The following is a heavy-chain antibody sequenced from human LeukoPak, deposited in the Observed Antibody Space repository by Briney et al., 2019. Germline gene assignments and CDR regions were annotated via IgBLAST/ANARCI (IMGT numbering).Heavy chain of an antibody. Sequence: GGSLRLSCAASGFTFSSYAMSWVRQAPGKGLEWVSAISGSGGSTYYADSVKGRFTISRDNSKNTLYLQMNSLRAEDTAVYYCAKDDRRFGILYYFDYWGQGTLVTASS. J-gene: IGHJ4*02. CDR3: AKDDRRFGILYYFDY. CDR2: ISGSGGST. D-gene: IGHD3-10*01. CDR1: GFTFSSYA. V-gene: IGHV3-23*01.